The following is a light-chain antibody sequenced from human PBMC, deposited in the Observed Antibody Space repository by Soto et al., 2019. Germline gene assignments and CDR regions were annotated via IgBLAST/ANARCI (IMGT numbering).Light chain of an antibody. V-gene: IGKV3-15*01. Sequence: EIVMTQSPATLSVSPGERATLSCRASQSVSSNLAWYQQKPGQAPRLLIYAASTRATGIPARFSGSGSGTEFTRTISSLQSEDFAVYYGQQYNNWPPWTFGQGTKVEIK. CDR2: AAS. CDR1: QSVSSN. J-gene: IGKJ1*01. CDR3: QQYNNWPPWT.